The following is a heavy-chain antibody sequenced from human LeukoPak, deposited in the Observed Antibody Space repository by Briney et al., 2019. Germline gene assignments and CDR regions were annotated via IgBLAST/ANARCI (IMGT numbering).Heavy chain of an antibody. V-gene: IGHV3-23*01. J-gene: IGHJ4*02. D-gene: IGHD1-14*01. CDR2: ISGSGAST. Sequence: GGSLRLSCAAPGFTFSSYAMSWVRQAQGKGLEWVSTISGSGASTYYADSVKGRFTISRDNSKNTLYLQMNSLRADDTAVYYCAKRAGREFDYWGQGTLVTVSS. CDR1: GFTFSSYA. CDR3: AKRAGREFDY.